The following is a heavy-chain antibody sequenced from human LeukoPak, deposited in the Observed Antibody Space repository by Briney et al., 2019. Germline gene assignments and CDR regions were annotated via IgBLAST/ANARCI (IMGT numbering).Heavy chain of an antibody. CDR1: GGSISSYY. V-gene: IGHV4-4*07. CDR2: INTSGNI. Sequence: SETLSLTCTVSGGSISSYYWSWIRQPAGKGLEWIGRINTSGNINYNPSLKSRVTLSVDTANNQLSLKLTALTAADTAVYYCARGLSSSWYWFNTWGQGTLVTVSS. D-gene: IGHD6-13*01. CDR3: ARGLSSSWYWFNT. J-gene: IGHJ5*02.